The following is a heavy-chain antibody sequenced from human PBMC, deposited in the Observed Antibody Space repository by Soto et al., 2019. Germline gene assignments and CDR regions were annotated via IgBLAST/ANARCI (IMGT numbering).Heavy chain of an antibody. CDR2: INPNSGGT. CDR1: GYTFTGYY. V-gene: IGHV1-2*04. J-gene: IGHJ4*02. D-gene: IGHD1-7*01. CDR3: AKNQERELPRVIDF. Sequence: GASVKVSCKASGYTFTGYYMHWVRQAPGQGLEWMGWINPNSGGTKYAQKFQGWVTLTRDTSISTAYMELSRLTSDDTALYYCAKNQERELPRVIDFWGQGTLVTVSS.